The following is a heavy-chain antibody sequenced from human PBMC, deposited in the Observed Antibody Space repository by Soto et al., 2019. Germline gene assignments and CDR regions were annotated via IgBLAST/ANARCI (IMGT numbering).Heavy chain of an antibody. D-gene: IGHD6-13*01. CDR1: GGSISSSSYY. CDR2: IYYSGST. Sequence: SETLCLTCTVSGGSISSSSYYWGWIRQPPGKGLEWIGSIYYSGSTYYNPSLKSRVTISVDTSKNQFSLKLSSVTAADTAVYYCARVGSSWDNKDYWGQGTLVTVSS. V-gene: IGHV4-39*01. CDR3: ARVGSSWDNKDY. J-gene: IGHJ4*02.